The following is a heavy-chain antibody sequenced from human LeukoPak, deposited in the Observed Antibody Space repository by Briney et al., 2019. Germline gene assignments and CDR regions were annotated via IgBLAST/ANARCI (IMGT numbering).Heavy chain of an antibody. CDR2: IYHSGST. J-gene: IGHJ5*02. CDR3: ARLGYDFWSGSPHWFDP. Sequence: SETLSLTCTVSGGSISSGGYYWSWIRQPPGKGLEWIGYIYHSGSTYYNPSLKSRVTISVDRSKNQFSLKLSSVTAADTAVYYCARLGYDFWSGSPHWFDPWGQGTLVTVSS. D-gene: IGHD3-3*01. CDR1: GGSISSGGYY. V-gene: IGHV4-30-2*01.